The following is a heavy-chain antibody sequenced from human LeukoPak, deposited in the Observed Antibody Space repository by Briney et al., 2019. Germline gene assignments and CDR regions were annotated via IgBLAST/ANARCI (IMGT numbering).Heavy chain of an antibody. V-gene: IGHV4-38-2*02. J-gene: IGHJ4*02. CDR3: ARSTYYYDSSGYPLFDY. D-gene: IGHD3-22*01. Sequence: PSETLSLTCTVSGYSISSGYYWGWIRQPPGKGLEWIGSIYTSGSTNYNPSLKSRVTISVDTSKNQFSLKLSSVTAADTAVYYCARSTYYYDSSGYPLFDYWGQGTLVTVSS. CDR2: IYTSGST. CDR1: GYSISSGYY.